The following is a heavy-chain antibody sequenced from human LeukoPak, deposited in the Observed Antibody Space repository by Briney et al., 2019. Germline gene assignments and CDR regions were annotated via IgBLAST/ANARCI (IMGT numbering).Heavy chain of an antibody. D-gene: IGHD6-13*01. J-gene: IGHJ4*02. CDR1: GFTFSSYW. V-gene: IGHV3-7*04. CDR2: INQDGSEK. Sequence: PGGSLRLSCAASGFTFSSYWMSWVRQAPGKGLEWVANINQDGSEKYYVDSVKGRFTISRDNAKNSLYLQMNSLRAEDTAVYYCARGSSSWYLGGARFDYGGQGTLVTVSS. CDR3: ARGSSSWYLGGARFDY.